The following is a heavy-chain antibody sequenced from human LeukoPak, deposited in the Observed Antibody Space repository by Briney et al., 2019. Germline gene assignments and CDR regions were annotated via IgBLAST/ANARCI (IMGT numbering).Heavy chain of an antibody. CDR2: INPDGSER. CDR3: VEDGRCASEPVFEY. V-gene: IGHV3-7*01. D-gene: IGHD1-1*01. CDR1: GFSFGTFW. Sequence: GGSLRLSCTASGFSFGTFWMSWVRQAPGKGLEWVANINPDGSERYYVDSVKGRFTVSRDNAQNSLYLQMNSLAVDAMAGYYCVEDGRCASEPVFEYCGQGTLVTASS. J-gene: IGHJ4*02.